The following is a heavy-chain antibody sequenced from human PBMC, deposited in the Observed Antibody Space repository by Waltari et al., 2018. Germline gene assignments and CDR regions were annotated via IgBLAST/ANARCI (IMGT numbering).Heavy chain of an antibody. Sequence: QLQLQESGPGLVKSSETLSLICTVSGGSISTRNYYWGWIRQPPGKGLEWIGSGYYGGNKYYNPSLKSRGTPSIDTSKNQYCLKLSSVTAADTAVYYCARLFCTEDVCPGRNWYFDIWGRGTLVKVSS. J-gene: IGHJ2*01. CDR1: GGSISTRNYY. CDR3: ARLFCTEDVCPGRNWYFDI. CDR2: GYYGGNK. V-gene: IGHV4-39*01. D-gene: IGHD2-8*01.